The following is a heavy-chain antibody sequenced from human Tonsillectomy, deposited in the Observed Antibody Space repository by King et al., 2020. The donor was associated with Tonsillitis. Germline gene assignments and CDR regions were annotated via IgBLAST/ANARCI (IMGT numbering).Heavy chain of an antibody. D-gene: IGHD3-9*01. CDR1: GYTFSGYG. CDR3: ARSRETVLRYFDWLFDF. V-gene: IGHV1-18*04. J-gene: IGHJ4*02. Sequence: VQLVQSGAEVKKPGASVKVSCTASGYTFSGYGFSWVRQAPGQGLEWMGWISAYNGITNYAQKFQGGVVVTINTATTTAYMELRSLSSDDTAVYYCARSRETVLRYFDWLFDFWGQGTLVTVSS. CDR2: ISAYNGIT.